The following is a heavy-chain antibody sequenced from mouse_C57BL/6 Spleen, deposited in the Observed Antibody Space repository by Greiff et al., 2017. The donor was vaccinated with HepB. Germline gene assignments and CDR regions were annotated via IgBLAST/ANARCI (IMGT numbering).Heavy chain of an antibody. V-gene: IGHV5-4*01. CDR3: AREELTTVVEGGAMDY. CDR1: GFTFSSYA. D-gene: IGHD1-1*01. CDR2: ISDGGSYT. Sequence: EVKLVESGGGLVKPGGSLKLSCAASGFTFSSYAMSWVRQTPEKRLEWVATISDGGSYTYYPDNVKGRFTISRDNAKNNLYLQMSHLKSEDTAMYYCAREELTTVVEGGAMDYWGQGTSVTVSS. J-gene: IGHJ4*01.